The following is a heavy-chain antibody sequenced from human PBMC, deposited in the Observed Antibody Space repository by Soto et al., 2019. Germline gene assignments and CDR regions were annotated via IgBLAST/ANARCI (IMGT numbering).Heavy chain of an antibody. D-gene: IGHD2-2*02. CDR3: ARDSCSSTSCYKPTPVDAFDI. J-gene: IGHJ3*02. Sequence: ASVRVSCKASGYTFTSYGISWVRQAPGQGLEWMGWISAYNGNTNYAQKLQGRVTMTTDTSTSTAYMELRSLRSDDTAVYYCARDSCSSTSCYKPTPVDAFDIWDQGTMVTVSS. V-gene: IGHV1-18*01. CDR1: GYTFTSYG. CDR2: ISAYNGNT.